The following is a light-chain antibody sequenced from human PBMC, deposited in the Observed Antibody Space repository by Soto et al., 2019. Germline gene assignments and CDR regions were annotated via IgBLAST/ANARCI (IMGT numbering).Light chain of an antibody. J-gene: IGKJ2*01. V-gene: IGKV1-5*03. Sequence: DIQMTQSPSTLSASVGDRVTITCRASQSISSWLAWYQQKPGKAPKLLIYKASSLEIGVPSRFSGSGSGTEFTLTISSLQPDDFATYYCQQYNSYSGTFGQGTKLEIK. CDR3: QQYNSYSGT. CDR1: QSISSW. CDR2: KAS.